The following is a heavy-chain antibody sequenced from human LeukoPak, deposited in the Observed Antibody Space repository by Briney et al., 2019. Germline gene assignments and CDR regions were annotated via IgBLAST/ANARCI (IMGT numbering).Heavy chain of an antibody. CDR2: IYYSGST. Sequence: SETLSLTCTVSGASISPYNWNWIRQPPGKGLEWIGYIYYSGSTNYNPSLKSRVTISADTSKNQFSLKLSSVTAADTAVYYCARDLGGYGALDIWGQGTMVTVSS. J-gene: IGHJ3*02. D-gene: IGHD3-10*01. CDR3: ARDLGGYGALDI. CDR1: GASISPYN. V-gene: IGHV4-59*01.